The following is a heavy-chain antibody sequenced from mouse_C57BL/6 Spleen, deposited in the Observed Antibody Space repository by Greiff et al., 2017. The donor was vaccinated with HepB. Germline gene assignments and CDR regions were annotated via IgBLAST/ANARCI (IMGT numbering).Heavy chain of an antibody. D-gene: IGHD3-2*02. CDR1: GYTFTSYW. V-gene: IGHV1-69*01. CDR3: ARMRDSSGYVNYFDY. Sequence: QVQLQQPGAELVMPGASVKLSCKASGYTFTSYWMHWVKQRPGQGLEWIGEIDPSDSYTNYNQKFKGKSTLTVDKSSSTAYMQLSSLTSEDSAVYYCARMRDSSGYVNYFDYWGQDTTLTVSS. CDR2: IDPSDSYT. J-gene: IGHJ2*01.